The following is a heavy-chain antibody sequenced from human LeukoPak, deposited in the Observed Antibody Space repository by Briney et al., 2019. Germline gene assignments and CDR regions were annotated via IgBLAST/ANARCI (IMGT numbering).Heavy chain of an antibody. D-gene: IGHD5-12*01. CDR2: ISAYNGNT. CDR1: GYTFTRYG. J-gene: IGHJ6*03. V-gene: IGHV1-18*01. Sequence: ASVKVSCKASGYTFTRYGISWVRQAPGQGLEWMGWISAYNGNTNYAQKLQGRVTMTTDTSTSTAYMELRSLRSDDTAVYYCAREASGYDWIRSYYYYMDVWGKGTTVTVSS. CDR3: AREASGYDWIRSYYYYMDV.